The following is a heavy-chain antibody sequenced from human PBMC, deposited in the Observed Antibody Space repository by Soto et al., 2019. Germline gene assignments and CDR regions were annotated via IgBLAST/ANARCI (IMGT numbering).Heavy chain of an antibody. CDR1: GYTFTSYY. J-gene: IGHJ4*02. V-gene: IGHV1-46*01. CDR3: AREIEDLWSGQPGGY. CDR2: INPSFFST. D-gene: IGHD3-3*01. Sequence: ASVKVSCKASGYTFTSYYMHLVRQAPVQVLELIVIINPSFFSTSYSQKFQGRFTITMYTSTITVYIELSVLVSEDTSVYYCAREIEDLWSGQPGGYWGQGTMVTVSS.